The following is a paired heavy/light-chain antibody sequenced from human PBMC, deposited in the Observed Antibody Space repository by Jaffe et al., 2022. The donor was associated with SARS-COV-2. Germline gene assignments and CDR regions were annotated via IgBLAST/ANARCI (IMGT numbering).Light chain of an antibody. CDR3: SSYTSSSVV. Sequence: QSALTQPASVSGSPGQSITISCTGTSSDVGGYNFVSWYQQHPGKAPKLMIYAVSSRPSGVSNRFSGSKSGNTASLTISGLQAEDEADYYCSSYTSSSVVFGGGTKLTVL. V-gene: IGLV2-14*01. CDR1: SSDVGGYNF. J-gene: IGLJ2*01. CDR2: AVS.
Heavy chain of an antibody. CDR1: GYSISSGYY. V-gene: IGHV4-38-2*02. CDR2: VYYSGST. CDR3: ARGIVGSSAYYLGMGYY. D-gene: IGHD3-22*01. J-gene: IGHJ4*02. Sequence: QVQLQESGPGLVKPSETLSLTCTVSGYSISSGYYWGWIRQSPGKGLEWIGSVYYSGSTYYNPSLKSRGTISIDTSKNQFSLKLSSVTAADTAVYYCARGIVGSSAYYLGMGYYWGQGTLVTVSS.